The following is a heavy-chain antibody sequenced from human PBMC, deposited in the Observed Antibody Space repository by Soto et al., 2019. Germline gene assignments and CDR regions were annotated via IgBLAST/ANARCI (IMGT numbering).Heavy chain of an antibody. D-gene: IGHD3-3*01. CDR2: ISYDGSNK. Sequence: QVQLVESGGGVVQPGRSLRLSCAASGFTFSSYGMHWVRQAPGKGLEWVAVISYDGSNKYYADSVKGRFTISRDNSKNTLYLQMNSLRAEDTVVYYCAKDLYDFWSGYPPYNWFDPWGQGTLVTVSS. V-gene: IGHV3-30*18. J-gene: IGHJ5*02. CDR3: AKDLYDFWSGYPPYNWFDP. CDR1: GFTFSSYG.